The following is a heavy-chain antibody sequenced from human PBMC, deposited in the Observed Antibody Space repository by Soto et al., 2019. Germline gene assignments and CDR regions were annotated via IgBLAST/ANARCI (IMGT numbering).Heavy chain of an antibody. CDR3: ARDHGGNYQADSFDP. D-gene: IGHD1-26*01. CDR1: GYTFTTYG. V-gene: IGHV1-18*01. CDR2: ISTYDGDT. J-gene: IGHJ5*02. Sequence: QVQLVQSGVEVKKPGASVKVSCKASGYTFTTYGISWVRQAPGQGLEWMGWISTYDGDTNYADTLQGRVTLTTDTSTTTAYMKLRSLRSDDTAMYYCARDHGGNYQADSFDPWGQGTLVIVSS.